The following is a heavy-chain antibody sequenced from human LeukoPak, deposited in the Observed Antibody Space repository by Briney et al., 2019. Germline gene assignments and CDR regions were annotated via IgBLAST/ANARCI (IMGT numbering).Heavy chain of an antibody. Sequence: GGSLRLSCAASGFTFSRYWMHWVRQAPGKGLVWVARINSDGISTNYADSVKGRFTISRDNTKNTLYLQMNRLRAEDTAVYYCTRDYAGWGEGSLVTVSS. CDR1: GFTFSRYW. J-gene: IGHJ4*02. CDR3: TRDYAG. CDR2: INSDGIST. D-gene: IGHD2-2*01. V-gene: IGHV3-74*01.